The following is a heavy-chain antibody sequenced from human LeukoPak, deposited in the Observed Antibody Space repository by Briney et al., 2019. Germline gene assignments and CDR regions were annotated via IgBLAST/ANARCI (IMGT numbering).Heavy chain of an antibody. J-gene: IGHJ4*02. V-gene: IGHV1-69*05. CDR2: IIPIFGTA. CDR1: GGTFSSYA. Sequence: SVKVSCKASGGTFSSYAISWVRQAPGQGLEWMGGIIPIFGTANYAQKFQGRVTITTDESTSTAYMELSSLRSEDTAVYYCASTRLGYGGNPYYFDYWGQGTLVTVSS. D-gene: IGHD4-23*01. CDR3: ASTRLGYGGNPYYFDY.